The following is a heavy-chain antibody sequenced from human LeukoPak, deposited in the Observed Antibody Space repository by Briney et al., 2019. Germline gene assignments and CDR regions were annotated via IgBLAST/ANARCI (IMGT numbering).Heavy chain of an antibody. V-gene: IGHV3-30*04. J-gene: IGHJ4*02. CDR1: GFTFSSYA. CDR3: ARDDSGVRHNPLDY. D-gene: IGHD3-10*01. Sequence: GGSLRLSCAASGFTFSSYAMHWVRQAPGKGLEWVAVISFDGSNGYYADSVKGRFTISRDNAKNSLYLQMNSLRAEDTAVYYCARDDSGVRHNPLDYWGQGTLVTVSS. CDR2: ISFDGSNG.